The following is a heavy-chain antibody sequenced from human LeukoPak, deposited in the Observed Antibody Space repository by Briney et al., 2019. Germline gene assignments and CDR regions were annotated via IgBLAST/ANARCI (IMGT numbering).Heavy chain of an antibody. J-gene: IGHJ4*02. Sequence: ASVKVSCKAFGYTFTTYYMHWVRQAPGQGLEWMGIINPSGGSISYPQKFQGRVTMTRDTSTSTVYMELSSLRSEDTAVYYCARGGSSSWYPFDYWGQGTLVTVSS. CDR3: ARGGSSSWYPFDY. CDR2: INPSGGSI. D-gene: IGHD6-13*01. V-gene: IGHV1-46*01. CDR1: GYTFTTYY.